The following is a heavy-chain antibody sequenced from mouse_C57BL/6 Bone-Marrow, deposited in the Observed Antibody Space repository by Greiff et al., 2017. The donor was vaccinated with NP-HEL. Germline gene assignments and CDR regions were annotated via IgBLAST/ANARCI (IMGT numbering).Heavy chain of an antibody. CDR3: ASQSWFAY. J-gene: IGHJ3*01. CDR2: FSNGGGIT. Sequence: DVQGVESGGGLVQPGGSLKLSCAASGFTFSDYYMYWVRQPQEKSRGWVAYFSNGGGITYYPDTVKGRFTISRDNAKNTLYLQMSRLKSEDTAMYYCASQSWFAYWGQGTLVTVSA. CDR1: GFTFSDYY. V-gene: IGHV5-12*01.